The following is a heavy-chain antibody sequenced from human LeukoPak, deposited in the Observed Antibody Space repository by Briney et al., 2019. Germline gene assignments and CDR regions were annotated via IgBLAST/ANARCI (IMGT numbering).Heavy chain of an antibody. D-gene: IGHD4/OR15-4a*01. J-gene: IGHJ6*02. CDR3: AKDLPANPSGMDV. Sequence: PGGSLRLSCAASGFTFSSYGMHWVRQAPGKGLEWVAVISYDGSNKYYADSVKGRFTISRDNSKNTLYLQMNSLRAEDTAVYYCAKDLPANPSGMDVWGQGTTVTVSS. CDR1: GFTFSSYG. V-gene: IGHV3-30*18. CDR2: ISYDGSNK.